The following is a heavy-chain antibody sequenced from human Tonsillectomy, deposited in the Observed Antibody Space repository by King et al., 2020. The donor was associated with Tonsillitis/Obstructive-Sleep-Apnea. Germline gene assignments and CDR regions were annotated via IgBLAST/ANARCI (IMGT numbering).Heavy chain of an antibody. CDR3: TRSSYYGDSGDLDY. Sequence: VQLVESGGGLVQPGRSLRLSCTTSGFTFGDYTMTWVRQAPGKGREWVGFIRSKAYGGTTEYAAAVERRFTITRDESKSIAYLQRYSLKTEDTAVYYCTRSSYYGDSGDLDYWGQGTLVTVSS. J-gene: IGHJ4*02. D-gene: IGHD4-17*01. V-gene: IGHV3-49*04. CDR1: GFTFGDYT. CDR2: IRSKAYGGTT.